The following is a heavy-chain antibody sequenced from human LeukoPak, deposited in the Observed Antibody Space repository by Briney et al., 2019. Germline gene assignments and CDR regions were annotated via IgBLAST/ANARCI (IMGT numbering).Heavy chain of an antibody. V-gene: IGHV4-59*01. Sequence: SETLSLTCTVSGCSISSYYWSWIRQPPGKGLEWCGYIYYSGSTNYNPSLKSRATISVDTSKNQFSLKLSSVTAADTAVYYCARGGGLYCSSTSCLTDYWGQGTLVTVSS. CDR2: IYYSGST. CDR3: ARGGGLYCSSTSCLTDY. CDR1: GCSISSYY. J-gene: IGHJ4*02. D-gene: IGHD2-2*01.